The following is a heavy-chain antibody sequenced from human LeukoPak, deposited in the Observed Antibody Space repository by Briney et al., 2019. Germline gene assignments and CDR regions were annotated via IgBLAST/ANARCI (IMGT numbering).Heavy chain of an antibody. J-gene: IGHJ4*02. D-gene: IGHD4-17*01. CDR1: GFTFSSYG. V-gene: IGHV3-33*06. CDR2: IWYDGSNK. Sequence: GGSLRLSCAASGFTFSSYGMHWVRQAPGKGLEWVAVIWYDGSNKCYADSVKGRFTISRDNSKNTLYLQMNSLRAEDTAVYYCAKRPSDYGDYVTYFDYWGQGTLVTVSS. CDR3: AKRPSDYGDYVTYFDY.